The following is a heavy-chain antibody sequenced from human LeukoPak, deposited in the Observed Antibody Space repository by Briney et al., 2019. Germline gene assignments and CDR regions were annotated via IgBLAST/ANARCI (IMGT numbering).Heavy chain of an antibody. Sequence: KPSETLSLTCTVSGGSISSYYWSWIRQPPGKGLEWIGYIYHSGSTYYNPSLKSRVTISVDRSKNQFSLKLSSVTAADTAVYYCARYSSSWKGSFDYWGQGTLVTVSS. V-gene: IGHV4-59*12. J-gene: IGHJ4*02. CDR1: GGSISSYY. CDR2: IYHSGST. D-gene: IGHD6-13*01. CDR3: ARYSSSWKGSFDY.